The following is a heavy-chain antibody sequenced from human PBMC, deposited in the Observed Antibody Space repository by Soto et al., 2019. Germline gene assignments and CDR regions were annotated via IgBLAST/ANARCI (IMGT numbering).Heavy chain of an antibody. D-gene: IGHD2-21*01. Sequence: SGDTFVSLGISWLRPAPGKGLECVSTIADRGSTYYAASVKGRFTVSRVNSKYTLYLHMNSLRAVYTAVYYCARDTQTLRVVQGFRGVYYYGMDVWGQRATVTGAS. V-gene: IGHV3-23*01. J-gene: IGHJ6*02. CDR2: IADRGST. CDR1: GDTFVSLG. CDR3: ARDTQTLRVVQGFRGVYYYGMDV.